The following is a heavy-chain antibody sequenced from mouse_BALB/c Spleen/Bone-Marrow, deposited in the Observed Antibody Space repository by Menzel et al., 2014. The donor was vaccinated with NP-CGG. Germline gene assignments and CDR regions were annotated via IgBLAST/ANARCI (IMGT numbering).Heavy chain of an antibody. CDR3: TRDPYYYGSSYAMGY. CDR1: GFTFSSYT. D-gene: IGHD1-1*01. J-gene: IGHJ4*01. V-gene: IGHV5-6-4*01. CDR2: ISSGGSYT. Sequence: DVHLVESGGGLVKPGGSLKLSCAASGFTFSSYTMSWVRQTPEKRLGWVATISSGGSYTYYPDSMKGRFTISRDNAKNTLYLQMSSLKSEDTAMYYCTRDPYYYGSSYAMGYWGQGTSVTVSS.